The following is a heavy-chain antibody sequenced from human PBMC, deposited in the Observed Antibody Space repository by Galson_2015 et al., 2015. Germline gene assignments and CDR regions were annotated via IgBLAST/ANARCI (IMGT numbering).Heavy chain of an antibody. Sequence: SLRLSCAASGFTFSSYAMSWVRQAPGQGLEWVSTISSSGGATYYADSVKGRFTISRDNSKNTLYLQVNSLRAEDTAVYYCAKETVRNAFDVWGQGTMVSVSS. V-gene: IGHV3-23*01. CDR2: ISSSGGAT. CDR3: AKETVRNAFDV. D-gene: IGHD4-11*01. J-gene: IGHJ3*01. CDR1: GFTFSSYA.